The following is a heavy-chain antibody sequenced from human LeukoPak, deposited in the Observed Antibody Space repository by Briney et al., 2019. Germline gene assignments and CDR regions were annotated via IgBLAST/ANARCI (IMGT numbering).Heavy chain of an antibody. CDR3: ATGGYCGGDCYSDY. Sequence: SVKVSCKASGGTFSSYAISWVRQAPGQGLEWMGGIIPIFGTANYAQKFQGRVTMTEDTSTDTAYMELSSLRSEDTAVYYCATGGYCGGDCYSDYWGQGTLVTVSS. J-gene: IGHJ4*02. D-gene: IGHD2-21*02. CDR2: IIPIFGTA. CDR1: GGTFSSYA. V-gene: IGHV1-69*06.